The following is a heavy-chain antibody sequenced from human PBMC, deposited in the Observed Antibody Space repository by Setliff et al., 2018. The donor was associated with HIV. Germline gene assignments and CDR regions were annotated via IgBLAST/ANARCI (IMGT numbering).Heavy chain of an antibody. CDR2: IDHSGAT. CDR1: NGSFSGYY. D-gene: IGHD3-10*01. Sequence: SETLSLTCAVYNGSFSGYYWRWIRQPPGKGLEWIGEIDHSGATNYNPSLNSRVTMSVDTSKNQFSLKLNSMTAADTAVYYCARGLDYGSGSFSSQRRSHSFPRWGQGTLVTVSS. J-gene: IGHJ4*02. V-gene: IGHV4-34*01. CDR3: ARGLDYGSGSFSSQRRSHSFPR.